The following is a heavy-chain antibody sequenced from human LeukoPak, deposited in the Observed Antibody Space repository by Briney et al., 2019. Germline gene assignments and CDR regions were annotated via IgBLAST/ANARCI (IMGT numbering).Heavy chain of an antibody. Sequence: SETLSLTCAVYGGSFSGYYWSWIRQPPGKGLEWIGEINHSGSTNYNPSLKSRVTISVDTSKNQFSLKLSSVTAADTAVYYCARLPYDYVWGSYRHHEDYWGRGTLVTVSS. V-gene: IGHV4-34*01. J-gene: IGHJ4*02. CDR2: INHSGST. CDR3: ARLPYDYVWGSYRHHEDY. CDR1: GGSFSGYY. D-gene: IGHD3-16*02.